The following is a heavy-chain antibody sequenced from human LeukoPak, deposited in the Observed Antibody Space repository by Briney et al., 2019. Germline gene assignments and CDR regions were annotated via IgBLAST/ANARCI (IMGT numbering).Heavy chain of an antibody. D-gene: IGHD5-12*01. CDR1: GGSISTYY. CDR2: IYHSGST. CDR3: ARGGGYASPIGY. Sequence: SETLSLTCTLSGGSISTYYWSWIRQPPGKGLEWIGYIYHSGSTNYNPSLKSRVTISVDTSKDQFSLRLSSVTAADTAVYYCARGGGYASPIGYWGQGALVTVSS. V-gene: IGHV4-59*01. J-gene: IGHJ4*02.